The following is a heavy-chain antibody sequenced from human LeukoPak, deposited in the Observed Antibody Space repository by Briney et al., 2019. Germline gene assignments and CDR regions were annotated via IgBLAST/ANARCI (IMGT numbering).Heavy chain of an antibody. J-gene: IGHJ4*02. CDR3: ARSPEDSSGWYGLRGYYFDY. V-gene: IGHV4-59*01. CDR2: ISYSGNT. CDR1: GASISSYY. D-gene: IGHD6-19*01. Sequence: SSETLSLTCTVSGASISSYYWSWIRQPPGKGLEWIGYISYSGNTEYNPSLKSRVTISVDTSKNQLSLKLTSVTAADAAVYYCARSPEDSSGWYGLRGYYFDYWGQGTLVTVSS.